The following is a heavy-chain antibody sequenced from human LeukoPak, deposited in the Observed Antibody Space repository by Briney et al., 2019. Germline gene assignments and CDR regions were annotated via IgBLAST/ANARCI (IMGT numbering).Heavy chain of an antibody. J-gene: IGHJ6*03. V-gene: IGHV4-34*01. D-gene: IGHD6-19*01. CDR1: GGSFSGYY. CDR2: INHSGST. Sequence: PSETLSLTCAVYGGSFSGYYWSWIRQPPGKGLVWIGEINHSGSTNYNPSLKSRVTISVDTPKKQFSLKLRSVTAADTAVFYCARGAQQWNYYYYYMDVWGKGTTVTVSS. CDR3: ARGAQQWNYYYYYMDV.